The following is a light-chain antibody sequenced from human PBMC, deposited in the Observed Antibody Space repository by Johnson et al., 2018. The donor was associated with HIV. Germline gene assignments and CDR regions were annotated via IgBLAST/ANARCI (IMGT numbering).Light chain of an antibody. CDR3: GTWDSSLSAVYF. CDR1: SSNIGNNY. J-gene: IGLJ1*01. CDR2: DNN. V-gene: IGLV1-51*01. Sequence: SVLTQPPSVSAAPGQKVTISCSGSSSNIGNNYVSWYQQLPGTAPKLLIYDNNKRPSGIPDRFSGSKSGTSATLGITGLQTGDEADYYCGTWDSSLSAVYFFGTGTKVTVL.